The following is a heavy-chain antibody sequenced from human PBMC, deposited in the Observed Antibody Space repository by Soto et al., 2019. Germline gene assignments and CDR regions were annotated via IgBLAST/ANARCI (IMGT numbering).Heavy chain of an antibody. CDR2: MNPNSGNT. CDR3: ARPRYCSGGRCYSGDYYYYMDV. D-gene: IGHD2-15*01. Sequence: QVQLVQSGAEVKKPGASVKVSCKASGYTFTSYDINWVRQATGQGLEWMGWMNPNSGNTGYAQKFQGRVTMTRNTSISTAYIELSSLRSEDTAVYYCARPRYCSGGRCYSGDYYYYMDVWGKGTTVTVSS. V-gene: IGHV1-8*01. CDR1: GYTFTSYD. J-gene: IGHJ6*03.